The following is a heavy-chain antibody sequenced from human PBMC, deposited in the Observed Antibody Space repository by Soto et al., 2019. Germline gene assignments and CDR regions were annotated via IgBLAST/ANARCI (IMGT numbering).Heavy chain of an antibody. J-gene: IGHJ4*02. D-gene: IGHD6-13*01. Sequence: GSLRLSCAASGFTFSSYSMNWVRQAPGKGLEWVSSISSSSSYIYYADSVKGRFTISRDNAKNSLYLQMNSLRAEDTAVYYCARDSRDIAAAGTLADYWGQGALVTVSS. CDR2: ISSSSSYI. CDR3: ARDSRDIAAAGTLADY. V-gene: IGHV3-21*01. CDR1: GFTFSSYS.